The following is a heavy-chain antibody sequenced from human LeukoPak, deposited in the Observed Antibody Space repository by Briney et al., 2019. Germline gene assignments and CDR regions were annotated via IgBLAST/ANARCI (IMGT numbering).Heavy chain of an antibody. D-gene: IGHD6-19*01. CDR3: ARDRLRLLPAFDI. Sequence: SETLSLTCTVSGGSIITTNYYWGWIRQPPGKGLEWIGSIYYSGNTYYKPSLKSRVTISVDTSKNQFSLKLTSVAAADTAVYYCARDRLRLLPAFDIWGQGTMVTVSS. CDR2: IYYSGNT. V-gene: IGHV4-39*07. CDR1: GGSIITTNYY. J-gene: IGHJ3*02.